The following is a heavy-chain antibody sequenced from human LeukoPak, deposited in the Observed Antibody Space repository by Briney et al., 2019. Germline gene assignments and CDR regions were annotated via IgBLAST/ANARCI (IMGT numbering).Heavy chain of an antibody. Sequence: GGSLRLSCAASGFTFSSYAMGWGRQAPGKGLEWVSAISGSGGSTYYADSVKGRFTISRDNTKNTLYLQMNSLRAEDTAVYYCAKDRWYSSSWYDYWGQGTLVTVSS. J-gene: IGHJ4*02. V-gene: IGHV3-23*01. CDR2: ISGSGGST. CDR1: GFTFSSYA. CDR3: AKDRWYSSSWYDY. D-gene: IGHD6-13*01.